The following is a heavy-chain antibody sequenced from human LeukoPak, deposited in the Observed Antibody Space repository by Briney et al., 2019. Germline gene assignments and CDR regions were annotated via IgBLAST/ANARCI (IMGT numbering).Heavy chain of an antibody. CDR3: ASLYYGSGSYGPYYYYYMDV. D-gene: IGHD3-10*01. CDR1: GGSISSHY. V-gene: IGHV4-59*11. Sequence: SETLSLTCTDPGGSISSHYWSWIRQPPGKGLEWIGQIYYRGSTNYNPSLKSRVTISVDTSKNQFSLKLSSVTAADTAVYYCASLYYGSGSYGPYYYYYMDVWGKETTVTVSS. J-gene: IGHJ6*03. CDR2: IYYRGST.